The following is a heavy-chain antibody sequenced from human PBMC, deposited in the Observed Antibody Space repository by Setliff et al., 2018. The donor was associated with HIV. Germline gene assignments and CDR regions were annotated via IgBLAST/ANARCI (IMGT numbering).Heavy chain of an antibody. CDR3: ARVGGFFGEARPPPDY. D-gene: IGHD3-10*01. V-gene: IGHV4-39*01. CDR2: IYYSGTT. J-gene: IGHJ4*02. CDR1: GGSINSDNYY. Sequence: PSETLSLTCSVSGGSINSDNYYWGWIRQAPGKGLEWIGSIYYSGTTYYNPSLRGRVTISVDRSRNQLSLKLNSVTAADTAVYYCARVGGFFGEARPPPDYWGQGALVTVSS.